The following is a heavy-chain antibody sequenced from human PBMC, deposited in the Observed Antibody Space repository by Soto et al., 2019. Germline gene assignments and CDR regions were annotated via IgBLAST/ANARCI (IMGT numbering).Heavy chain of an antibody. Sequence: EVQLVESGGGLVQPGGSLRLSCAASGFTFSSYWMHWVRQAPGKGLVWVSRINSDGSSTSYADSVKGRFTISRDNAKNTAYLQMNSLRAEDTAVYYCARERTSMIVVGTTDYWGQGTLVTVSS. CDR1: GFTFSSYW. CDR2: INSDGSST. J-gene: IGHJ4*02. V-gene: IGHV3-74*01. CDR3: ARERTSMIVVGTTDY. D-gene: IGHD3-22*01.